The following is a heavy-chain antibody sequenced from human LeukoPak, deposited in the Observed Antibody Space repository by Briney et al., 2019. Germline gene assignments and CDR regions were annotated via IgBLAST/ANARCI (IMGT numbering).Heavy chain of an antibody. CDR3: ARRGDWPYYYGMDV. J-gene: IGHJ6*02. CDR1: GYTFTSYD. CDR2: MSPNSGNT. D-gene: IGHD2-21*02. V-gene: IGHV1-8*01. Sequence: ASVKVSRKASGYTFTSYDINWVRQATGQGLEWMGWMSPNSGNTGYAQKFQGRVTMTRNTSISTAYMELSSLRSEDTAVYYCARRGDWPYYYGMDVWGQGTTVTVSS.